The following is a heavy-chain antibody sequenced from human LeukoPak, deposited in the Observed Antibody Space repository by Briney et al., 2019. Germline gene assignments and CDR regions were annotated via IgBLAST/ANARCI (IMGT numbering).Heavy chain of an antibody. CDR1: GYTFTGYY. J-gene: IGHJ4*02. CDR2: IIPIFGTA. CDR3: ASGDILTGGDY. D-gene: IGHD3-9*01. V-gene: IGHV1-69*05. Sequence: SVKVSCKASGYTFTGYYMHWVRQAPGQGLEWMGGIIPIFGTANYAQKFQGRVTITTDESTSTAYMELSSLRSEDTAVYYCASGDILTGGDYWGQGTLVTVSS.